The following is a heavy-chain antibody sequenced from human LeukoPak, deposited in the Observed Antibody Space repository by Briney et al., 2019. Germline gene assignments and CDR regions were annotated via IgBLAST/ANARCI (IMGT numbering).Heavy chain of an antibody. CDR3: ARDRSPTNGGFDY. D-gene: IGHD7-27*01. J-gene: IGHJ4*02. CDR1: GFTFSDYW. V-gene: IGHV3-74*01. CDR2: INIDGSDT. Sequence: GGSLRLSCAASGFTFSDYWMHWVRQAPGKGXXXXSRINIDGSDTTYADSVKGRFTISRDNAKSTLYLQMNRLRVEDTAVYFCARDRSPTNGGFDYWGQGTLVTVSS.